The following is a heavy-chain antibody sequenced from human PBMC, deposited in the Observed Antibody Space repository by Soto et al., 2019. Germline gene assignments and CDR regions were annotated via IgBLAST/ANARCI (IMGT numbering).Heavy chain of an antibody. V-gene: IGHV1-46*01. CDR3: AREVLIDLNYFDY. J-gene: IGHJ4*02. D-gene: IGHD2-21*01. Sequence: ASVKVSCKASGYTFTNYHIHWVRQAPEDGLEWTGRINPSGGTTIYAQKFHGRVTMTRDTSTSTVYMELSSLRSEDTAVYYCAREVLIDLNYFDYWGQGALVTVSS. CDR1: GYTFTNYH. CDR2: INPSGGTT.